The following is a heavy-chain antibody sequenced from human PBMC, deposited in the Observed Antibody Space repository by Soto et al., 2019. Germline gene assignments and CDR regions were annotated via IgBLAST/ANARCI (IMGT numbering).Heavy chain of an antibody. CDR3: AKVGRFGEFEIFFEY. J-gene: IGHJ4*02. Sequence: GGSLRLSCAASGFPFSLYLMSWVRQAPGKELEWVALINHNSGSTYYTDSVKGRFTISRDNSKNTLYLQMNSLRAEDTAVYYCAKVGRFGEFEIFFEYWGQGTLVTVSS. D-gene: IGHD3-10*01. V-gene: IGHV3-23*01. CDR2: INHNSGST. CDR1: GFPFSLYL.